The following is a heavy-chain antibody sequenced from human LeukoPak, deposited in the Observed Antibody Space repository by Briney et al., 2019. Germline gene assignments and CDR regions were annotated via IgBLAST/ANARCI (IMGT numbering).Heavy chain of an antibody. CDR1: GYTFTSYY. CDR2: INPSGGST. D-gene: IGHD5-24*01. Sequence: ASVKVSCTASGYTFTSYYMHWVRQAPGQGLEWMGLINPSGGSTSYAQKFQGRVTMTRDMSTSTVYMELSSLRSEDTAVYYCARADVDGYNYFAAMGGYWGQGTLVTVSS. V-gene: IGHV1-46*01. CDR3: ARADVDGYNYFAAMGGY. J-gene: IGHJ4*02.